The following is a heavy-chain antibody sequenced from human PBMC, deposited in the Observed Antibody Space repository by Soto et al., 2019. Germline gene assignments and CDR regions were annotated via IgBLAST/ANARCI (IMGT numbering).Heavy chain of an antibody. CDR1: GGSFSAYY. CDR2: INHSGST. J-gene: IGHJ4*02. V-gene: IGHV4-34*01. CDR3: ARGSPGMITFGGVIVRSDY. D-gene: IGHD3-16*02. Sequence: SETLSLTCAVYGGSFSAYYWNWIRQTPGKGLEWIGEINHSGSTNYNPSLKSRVTISVDTSKNQFSLKLSSVTAADTAVYYCARGSPGMITFGGVIVRSDYWGQGTLVTVSS.